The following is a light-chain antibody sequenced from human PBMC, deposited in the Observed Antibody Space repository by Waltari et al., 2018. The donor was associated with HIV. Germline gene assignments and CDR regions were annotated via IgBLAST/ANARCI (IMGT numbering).Light chain of an antibody. CDR1: QSLLHSNGYKY. V-gene: IGKV2-28*01. J-gene: IGKJ2*01. CDR3: MQALQTPYT. Sequence: DIVMTQSPLSLPVTPGEPASISCRSSQSLLHSNGYKYLDWYLQKPGQFPHLLVYLGSNRASGGPDRFSGSGSGTDFTLKITRVEAEDVGVYYCMQALQTPYTFGQGTKLEIK. CDR2: LGS.